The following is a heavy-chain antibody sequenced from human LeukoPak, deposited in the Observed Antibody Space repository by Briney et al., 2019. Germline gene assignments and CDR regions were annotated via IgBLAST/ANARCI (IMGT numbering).Heavy chain of an antibody. J-gene: IGHJ3*02. Sequence: GGSLRLSCAASGFGFSSYDMSWVRQAPGKGMEWVSAISGSVSGFGSPTKYADSVKGRFTISRDNSKKTLYLQMSSLRAEDTAVYSCAKGKINHNGVFDIWGQGTVVTVSS. D-gene: IGHD2-8*01. CDR1: GFGFSSYD. CDR3: AKGKINHNGVFDI. V-gene: IGHV3-23*01. CDR2: ISGSVSGFGSPT.